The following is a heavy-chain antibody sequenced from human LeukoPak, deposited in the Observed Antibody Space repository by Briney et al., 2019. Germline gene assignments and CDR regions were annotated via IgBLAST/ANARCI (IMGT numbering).Heavy chain of an antibody. CDR1: GFIFSSFA. CDR3: AKEEWLLAVYFDY. J-gene: IGHJ4*02. Sequence: GGSLRLSCAASGFIFSSFAMNWVRQAPGKGLEWVSIISGNGDSTYYTDSVKGRFIISRDNSKNTLYLQMNSLRAEDTAVYYCAKEEWLLAVYFDYWGQGTLVTVSS. D-gene: IGHD3-3*01. V-gene: IGHV3-23*01. CDR2: ISGNGDST.